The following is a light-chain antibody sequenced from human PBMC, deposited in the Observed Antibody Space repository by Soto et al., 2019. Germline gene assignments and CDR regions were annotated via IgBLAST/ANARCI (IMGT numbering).Light chain of an antibody. CDR3: QQCRGSRT. J-gene: IGKJ1*01. V-gene: IGKV3-20*01. CDR1: QSFSSSY. Sequence: EIVLTQSPGTLSLSPGERATLSCRASQSFSSSYLAWYQPKPGQAPRLLIYGASSRATDIPDRFSGYGSGTDFTLTISRLEPEDFAVYYCQQCRGSRTFGQGTKGDIK. CDR2: GAS.